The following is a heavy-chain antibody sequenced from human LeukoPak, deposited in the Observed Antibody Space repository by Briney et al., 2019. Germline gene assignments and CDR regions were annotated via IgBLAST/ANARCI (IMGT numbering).Heavy chain of an antibody. D-gene: IGHD1-26*01. CDR1: GGTFSSYA. CDR3: ARPVVGAGAFDI. Sequence: SVKVSCKASGGTFSSYAISWVRQAPGQGLEWMGGIIPIFGTANYAQKFQGRVTITTDESTSTAYMGLSSLRSEGTAVYYCARPVVGAGAFDIWGQGTMVTVSS. V-gene: IGHV1-69*05. J-gene: IGHJ3*02. CDR2: IIPIFGTA.